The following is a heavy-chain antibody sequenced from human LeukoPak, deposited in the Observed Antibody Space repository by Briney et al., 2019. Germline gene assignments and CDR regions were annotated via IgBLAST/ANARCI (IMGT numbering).Heavy chain of an antibody. D-gene: IGHD6-13*01. J-gene: IGHJ4*02. CDR2: IYYSGST. V-gene: IGHV4-59*01. CDR3: ARQRGYSSSWSRRTFDY. Sequence: PETLSLTCTVSGGSISSYYWSWIRQPPGKGLEWIGYIYYSGSTNYNPSLKSRVTISVDTSKNQFSLKLSSVTAADPAVYYCARQRGYSSSWSRRTFDYWGQGTLVTVSS. CDR1: GGSISSYY.